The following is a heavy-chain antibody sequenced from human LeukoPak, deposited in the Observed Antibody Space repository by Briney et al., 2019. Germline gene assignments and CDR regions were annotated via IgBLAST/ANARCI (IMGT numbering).Heavy chain of an antibody. CDR3: AREAVRGVTPHFDY. J-gene: IGHJ4*02. CDR2: IWYDGSNK. Sequence: GGSLRLSCAASGFTFSSYGMHWVRQAPGKALERVAVIWYDGSNKYYADSVKGRFTISRDNSKNTLYLQMNSLRAEDTAVYYCAREAVRGVTPHFDYWGQGTLVTVSS. CDR1: GFTFSSYG. V-gene: IGHV3-33*01. D-gene: IGHD3-10*01.